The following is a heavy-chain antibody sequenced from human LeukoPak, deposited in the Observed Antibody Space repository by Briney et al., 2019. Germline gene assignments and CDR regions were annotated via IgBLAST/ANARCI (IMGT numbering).Heavy chain of an antibody. CDR2: VHYSGST. CDR3: ARRSTVAGSGRFDP. J-gene: IGHJ5*02. D-gene: IGHD6-19*01. CDR1: GGSIRSSSYY. Sequence: SETLSLTCTVSGGSIRSSSYYWGWIRQPPGKGLEWIGSVHYSGSTYDNPSLKSRVTISVDTSKNQFSLKLISVTAADTAVYYCARRSTVAGSGRFDPWGQGTLVTVSS. V-gene: IGHV4-39*01.